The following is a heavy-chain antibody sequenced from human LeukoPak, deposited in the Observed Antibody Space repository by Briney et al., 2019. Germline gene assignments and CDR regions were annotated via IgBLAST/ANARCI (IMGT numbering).Heavy chain of an antibody. J-gene: IGHJ6*02. CDR2: IYSGGST. Sequence: GGSLRLSCAASGFTVSSNYMSWVRQAPGEGLEWGSVIYSGGSTYYADSVKGRFTISRDNSKNTLYLQMNSLRAEDTAVYYCARDRMTTVTPPYYYYYGMDVWGQGTTVTVSS. D-gene: IGHD4-17*01. V-gene: IGHV3-53*01. CDR3: ARDRMTTVTPPYYYYYGMDV. CDR1: GFTVSSNY.